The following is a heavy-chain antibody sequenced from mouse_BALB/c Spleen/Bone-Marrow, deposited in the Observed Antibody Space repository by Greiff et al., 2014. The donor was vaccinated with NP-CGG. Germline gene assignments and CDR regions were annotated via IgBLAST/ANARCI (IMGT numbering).Heavy chain of an antibody. V-gene: IGHV1-22*01. Sequence: SGPELVKPGASVKISCKTSGYTFTEYTMHWVKQSHGKSLEWIGSINPNNGGTSYNQKFKGKATLTVDKSSSTAYMELRSLTSEDSAVYYCARGLRYPFAYWGQGTLVTVSA. D-gene: IGHD1-1*01. CDR2: INPNNGGT. CDR1: GYTFTEYT. CDR3: ARGLRYPFAY. J-gene: IGHJ3*01.